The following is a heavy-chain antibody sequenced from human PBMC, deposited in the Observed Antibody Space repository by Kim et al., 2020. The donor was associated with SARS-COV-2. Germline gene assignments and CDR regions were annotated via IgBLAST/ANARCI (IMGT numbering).Heavy chain of an antibody. Sequence: GGSLRLSCAASGFTFSSYGMHWVRQAPGKGLEWVAVISYDGSNKYYADSVKGRFTISRDNSKNTLYLQMNSLRAEDTAVYYCAKARSPGIAVAGKEGADAFDIWGQWTMVTVSS. CDR3: AKARSPGIAVAGKEGADAFDI. J-gene: IGHJ3*02. CDR1: GFTFSSYG. CDR2: ISYDGSNK. V-gene: IGHV3-30*18. D-gene: IGHD6-19*01.